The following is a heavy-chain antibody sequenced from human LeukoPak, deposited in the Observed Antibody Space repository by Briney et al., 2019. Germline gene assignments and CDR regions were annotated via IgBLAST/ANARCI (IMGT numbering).Heavy chain of an antibody. Sequence: GASVKVSCKASGYTLTDNHLYWVRQAPGQGLEWMGWIDPNSGVTNFAQNFQGRLTMTTDTSISTAYMELSRLTSDDTTVYYCARELGINAFDVWGQGTPVTVFS. J-gene: IGHJ3*01. CDR3: ARELGINAFDV. V-gene: IGHV1-2*02. CDR2: IDPNSGVT. D-gene: IGHD7-27*01. CDR1: GYTLTDNH.